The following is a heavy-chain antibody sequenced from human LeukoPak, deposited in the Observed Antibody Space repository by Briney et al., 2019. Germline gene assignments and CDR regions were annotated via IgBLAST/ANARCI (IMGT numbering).Heavy chain of an antibody. CDR2: ISSSSSYI. Sequence: GGPLRLSCVASGFTFSSYSMNWVRQAPGRGLEWVSSISSSSSYIYYADSVKGRFTISRDNAKNSLYLQMNSLRAEDTAVYYCARDSHYYDSSGYYDSPRWYFDLWGRGTLVTVSS. CDR1: GFTFSSYS. CDR3: ARDSHYYDSSGYYDSPRWYFDL. V-gene: IGHV3-21*01. D-gene: IGHD3-22*01. J-gene: IGHJ2*01.